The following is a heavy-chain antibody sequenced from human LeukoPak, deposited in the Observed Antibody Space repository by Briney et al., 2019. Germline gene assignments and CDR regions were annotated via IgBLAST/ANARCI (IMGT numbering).Heavy chain of an antibody. D-gene: IGHD3-10*01. Sequence: SQTLSLTCTVSGGSISSGSYYWSWIRQPAGKGLEWIGRIYTSGSTNYNPSLKSRVTISVDTSKNQFSLKLSSVTAADTAVYYCASKYYLDVWGQGTTVTVSS. V-gene: IGHV4-61*02. CDR2: IYTSGST. J-gene: IGHJ6*02. CDR3: ASKYYLDV. CDR1: GGSISSGSYY.